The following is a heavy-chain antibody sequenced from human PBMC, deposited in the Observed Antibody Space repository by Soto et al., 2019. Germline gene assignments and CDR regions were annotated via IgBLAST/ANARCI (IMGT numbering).Heavy chain of an antibody. Sequence: SGPTLVNPTQTLTLTCTFSGFSLTANGVGVALFRQPPGKALEWLALIYWDGYVRNSPSRRRRIPITKDTSKDQVFLTVTNLDPVNTGLYSCAHGLVSNGGWFATWGQGMLVTVSS. CDR3: AHGLVSNGGWFAT. D-gene: IGHD2-21*01. CDR2: IYWDGYV. V-gene: IGHV2-5*02. CDR1: GFSLTANGVG. J-gene: IGHJ5*02.